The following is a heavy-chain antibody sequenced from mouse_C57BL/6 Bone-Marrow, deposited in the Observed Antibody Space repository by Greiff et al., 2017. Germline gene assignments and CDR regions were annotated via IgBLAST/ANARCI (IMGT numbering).Heavy chain of an antibody. Sequence: EVKVVESGGGLVKPGGSLKLSCAASGFTFSSYAMSWVRQTPEKRLEWVATISDGGSYTYYPDNVKGRFTISRDNAKNNLYLQMSHLKSEDTAMYYCASRLYYAMDYWGQGTSVTVSS. J-gene: IGHJ4*01. CDR1: GFTFSSYA. V-gene: IGHV5-4*03. CDR3: ASRLYYAMDY. CDR2: ISDGGSYT.